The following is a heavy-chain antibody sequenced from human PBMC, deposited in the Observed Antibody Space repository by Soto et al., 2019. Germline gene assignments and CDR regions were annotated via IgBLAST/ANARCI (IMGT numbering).Heavy chain of an antibody. D-gene: IGHD2-2*01. CDR1: GFTFSSYA. V-gene: IGHV3-23*01. CDR3: AKSWKYQLLYNWFDP. CDR2: ISGSGGST. J-gene: IGHJ5*02. Sequence: EVQLLESGGGLVQPGGSLRLSCAASGFTFSSYAMSWVRQAPGKGLEWVSAISGSGGSTYYADSVKGRFTISRDNSRNTLYLQMNSLRAEDTAVYYCAKSWKYQLLYNWFDPWGQGTLVTVSS.